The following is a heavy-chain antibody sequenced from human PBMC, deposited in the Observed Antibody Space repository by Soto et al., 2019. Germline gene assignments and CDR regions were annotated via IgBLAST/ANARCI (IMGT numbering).Heavy chain of an antibody. CDR3: ETDTKDGYNYWFVDL. CDR1: GGSFGNLA. J-gene: IGHJ2*01. D-gene: IGHD2-21*02. V-gene: IGHV1-69*01. CDR2: IMPIYRAS. Sequence: QVQLLQSEAEVKKPGSSVQVSCKASGGSFGNLAISWVRQAPGQGLEWVAGIMPIYRASNYAEHFRGRISLTLDESTATTYLQLSSLTSEDSAIYYCETDTKDGYNYWFVDLWGRGTQVTVSS.